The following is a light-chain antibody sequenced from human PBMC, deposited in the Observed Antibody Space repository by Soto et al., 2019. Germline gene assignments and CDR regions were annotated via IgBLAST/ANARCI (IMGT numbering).Light chain of an antibody. V-gene: IGKV3-11*01. J-gene: IGKJ5*01. Sequence: ELVLTQSAATLSLSPGERATLSCRASQSVSSYLAWYQQKPGQAPRLLIYDASNRATGIPARFSGSGSGTDFTLTISSLEPEDFAVYYCQQRSNWPLPITFGQGTRLEIK. CDR3: QQRSNWPLPIT. CDR2: DAS. CDR1: QSVSSY.